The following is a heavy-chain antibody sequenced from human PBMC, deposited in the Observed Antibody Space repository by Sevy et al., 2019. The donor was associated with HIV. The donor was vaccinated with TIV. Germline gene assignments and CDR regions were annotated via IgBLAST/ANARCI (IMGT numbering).Heavy chain of an antibody. CDR1: GGTFSSYA. D-gene: IGHD6-6*01. CDR2: IIPIFGTA. V-gene: IGHV1-69*06. Sequence: ASVKVSCKASGGTFSSYAISWVRQAPGQGLEWMGGIIPIFGTANYAQKFQGRVTITADKSTSTANMELSSLRSEDTAVYYCARSIAARPDFYYYYYYMDVWGKGTTVTVSS. J-gene: IGHJ6*03. CDR3: ARSIAARPDFYYYYYYMDV.